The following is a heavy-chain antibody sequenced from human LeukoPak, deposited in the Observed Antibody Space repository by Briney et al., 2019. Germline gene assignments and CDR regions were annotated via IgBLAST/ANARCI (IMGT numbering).Heavy chain of an antibody. CDR1: GGSIRSSYW. V-gene: IGHV4-4*02. CDR3: ARGAVRYAFDF. CDR2: IHDTGST. J-gene: IGHJ3*01. Sequence: PSETLSLTCAVSGGSIRSSYWWSWVRQPPGKGLEWIGEIHDTGSTNYNPSLKSRLTILVDKSKNQFSLKLNSVTAADTALYYCARGAVRYAFDFWGQGTMVTVSS.